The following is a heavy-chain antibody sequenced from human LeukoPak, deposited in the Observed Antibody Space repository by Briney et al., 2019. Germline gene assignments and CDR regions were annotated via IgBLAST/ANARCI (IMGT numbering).Heavy chain of an antibody. D-gene: IGHD5-24*01. CDR1: GFTFSNAW. V-gene: IGHV3-15*01. CDR3: TTDSGDGYNPRGS. J-gene: IGHJ5*02. Sequence: PGGSLRLSCAASGFTFSNAWMSWVRQAPGKGREWVGRIKSKTDGGTIDYAAPVKGRFTISRDDSKNTLYLQMNSLKTEDTAVYYCTTDSGDGYNPRGSWGQGTLVTVSS. CDR2: IKSKTDGGTI.